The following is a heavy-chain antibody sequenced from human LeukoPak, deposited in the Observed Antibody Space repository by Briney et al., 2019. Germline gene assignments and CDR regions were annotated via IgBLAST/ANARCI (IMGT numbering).Heavy chain of an antibody. CDR3: ARGVTPDAFDI. Sequence: ASVKVSCKASGYTFTSYGISWVRQARGQGLEWMGWISAYNGNTNYAQKLQGRVTMTTDTSTSKAYMEVRRQRSDDTAVYYCARGVTPDAFDIWGQGTMVTVSS. D-gene: IGHD5-18*01. CDR1: GYTFTSYG. V-gene: IGHV1-18*01. CDR2: ISAYNGNT. J-gene: IGHJ3*02.